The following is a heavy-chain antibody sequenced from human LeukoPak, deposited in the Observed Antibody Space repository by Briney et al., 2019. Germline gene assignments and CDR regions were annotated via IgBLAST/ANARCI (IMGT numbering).Heavy chain of an antibody. CDR3: ARGDYGDYFDY. J-gene: IGHJ4*02. D-gene: IGHD4-17*01. V-gene: IGHV3-74*01. Sequence: GGSLRLSCAASGLTFGNYWMHWVRQVPGKGLVWVSRINTDGSTITYADSVKGRFTISRDNAKNKVYLQMSSLRAEDTAVYYCARGDYGDYFDYWGQGTLIIVSS. CDR2: INTDGSTI. CDR1: GLTFGNYW.